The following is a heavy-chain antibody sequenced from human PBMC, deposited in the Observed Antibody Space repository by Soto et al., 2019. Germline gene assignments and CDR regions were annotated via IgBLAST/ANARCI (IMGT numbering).Heavy chain of an antibody. V-gene: IGHV4-31*03. Sequence: QVQLQESGPGLVKPSQTLSLTCTVSGGSISSGGYYWSWIRQHPGKGLEWVWYIYYSGSTYYNPSLKSRVTIPVDTYKNPLSLKLSSVTAADTAVYYCAREAIAYYYDSSGYVDYWGQGTLVTVSS. J-gene: IGHJ4*02. D-gene: IGHD3-22*01. CDR3: AREAIAYYYDSSGYVDY. CDR2: IYYSGST. CDR1: GGSISSGGYY.